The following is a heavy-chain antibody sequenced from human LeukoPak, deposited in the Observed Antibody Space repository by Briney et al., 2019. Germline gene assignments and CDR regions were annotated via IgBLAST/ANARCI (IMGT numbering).Heavy chain of an antibody. CDR2: INHSGST. V-gene: IGHV4-34*01. CDR3: ARLLPKRYFEWLLSVSGWFDP. J-gene: IGHJ5*02. D-gene: IGHD3-9*01. CDR1: GVASSGNY. Sequence: PSETLSLTCGVYGVASSGNYWSWIRQSPGRGLEWIGEINHSGSTNYNPSLKSRVIISIDTSKNQFSLKLSSVTAADTAVYYCARLLPKRYFEWLLSVSGWFDPWGQGTLVTVSS.